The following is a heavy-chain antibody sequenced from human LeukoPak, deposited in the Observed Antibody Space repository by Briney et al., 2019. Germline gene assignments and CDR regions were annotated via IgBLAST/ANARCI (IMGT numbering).Heavy chain of an antibody. CDR2: ISGSGGST. V-gene: IGHV3-23*01. CDR1: GFTFSSYA. Sequence: GGSLRLPCAASGFTFSSYAMSWVRQAPGKGLEWVSAISGSGGSTYYADSVKGRFTISRDNSKNTLYLQMNSLRAEDTAVYYCAKRKARGTMVRGVIIPSPFDYWGQGTLVTVSS. J-gene: IGHJ4*02. D-gene: IGHD3-10*01. CDR3: AKRKARGTMVRGVIIPSPFDY.